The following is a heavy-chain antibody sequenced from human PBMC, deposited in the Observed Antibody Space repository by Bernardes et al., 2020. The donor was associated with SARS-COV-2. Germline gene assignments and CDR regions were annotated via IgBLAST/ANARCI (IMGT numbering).Heavy chain of an antibody. Sequence: GCSLLLSCSASGFTFTNPALTWVRQAPGRGLEWVSTISASGGTTYYADPVKGRFTVSRDSSKDTLYLLMNSLRVDDTAVYFCARQRGSTGWHFPYYDYWGPGARVTVSS. CDR1: GFTFTNPA. J-gene: IGHJ4*02. V-gene: IGHV3-23*01. CDR2: ISASGGTT. D-gene: IGHD6-19*01. CDR3: ARQRGSTGWHFPYYDY.